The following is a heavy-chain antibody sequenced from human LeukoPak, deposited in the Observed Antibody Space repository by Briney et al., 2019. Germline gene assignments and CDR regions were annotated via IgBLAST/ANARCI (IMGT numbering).Heavy chain of an antibody. J-gene: IGHJ3*02. Sequence: SETLSFTCTVSGGSISSSSYYWGWIRQPPGKGLEWIGSIYYSGSTYYNPSLKSRVTISVDTSKNQFSLKLSSVTAADTAVYYCARIVGGGDAFDIWGQGTMVTVSS. CDR3: ARIVGGGDAFDI. V-gene: IGHV4-39*01. CDR1: GGSISSSSYY. D-gene: IGHD1-26*01. CDR2: IYYSGST.